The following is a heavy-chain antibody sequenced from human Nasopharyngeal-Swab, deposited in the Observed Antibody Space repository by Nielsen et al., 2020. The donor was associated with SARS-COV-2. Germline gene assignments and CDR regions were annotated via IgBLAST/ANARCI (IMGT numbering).Heavy chain of an antibody. Sequence: GESLKISCAASGFTFSNAWMSWVRQAPGKGLEWVSSISSSSSYIYYADSVKGRFTISRDNAKNSLYLQMNSLRAEDTAVYYCARVRSLAGHDAFDIWGQGTMITVSS. CDR2: ISSSSSYI. D-gene: IGHD6-19*01. V-gene: IGHV3-21*01. CDR3: ARVRSLAGHDAFDI. CDR1: GFTFSNAW. J-gene: IGHJ3*02.